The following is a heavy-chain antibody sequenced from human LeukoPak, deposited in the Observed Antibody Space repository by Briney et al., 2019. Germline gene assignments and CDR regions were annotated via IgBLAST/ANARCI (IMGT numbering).Heavy chain of an antibody. CDR1: GFTFSSYE. V-gene: IGHV3-48*03. Sequence: PGGSLRLSCAASGFTFSSYEMNWVRQAPGKGLEWVSYISSSGSTIYYADSVKGRSTISRDNAKNSLYLQMNSLRAEDTAVYYCARTPQMATTIYFDYWGQGTLVTVSS. J-gene: IGHJ4*02. CDR3: ARTPQMATTIYFDY. CDR2: ISSSGSTI. D-gene: IGHD5-24*01.